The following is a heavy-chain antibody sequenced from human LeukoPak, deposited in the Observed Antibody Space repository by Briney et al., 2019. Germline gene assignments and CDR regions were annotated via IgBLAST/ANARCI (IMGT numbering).Heavy chain of an antibody. CDR3: ARLGIFAEYNWFDP. Sequence: GEFLKISRKGSGYSFTSYWISWVRQMPGKGLEWMGRIDPSDSYTNYSPSFQGHVTISADKSISTAYLQWGSLKASDTAMYYCARLGIFAEYNWFDPWGQGTLVTVSS. V-gene: IGHV5-10-1*01. D-gene: IGHD1-14*01. CDR2: IDPSDSYT. CDR1: GYSFTSYW. J-gene: IGHJ5*02.